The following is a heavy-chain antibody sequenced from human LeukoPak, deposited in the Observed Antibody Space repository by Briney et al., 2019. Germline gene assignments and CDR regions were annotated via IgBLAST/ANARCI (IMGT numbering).Heavy chain of an antibody. Sequence: GGSLRLSCSASGFIFSSYAMHWVRQAPGKRLEYVSAMSVITGRTFYADSVKGRFTISRDNSKNTLYLQMNSLRAEDTAVYYCAKDGLVWFGELNWGQGTLVTVSS. J-gene: IGHJ4*02. V-gene: IGHV3-64*04. CDR1: GFIFSSYA. CDR2: MSVITGRT. D-gene: IGHD3-10*01. CDR3: AKDGLVWFGELN.